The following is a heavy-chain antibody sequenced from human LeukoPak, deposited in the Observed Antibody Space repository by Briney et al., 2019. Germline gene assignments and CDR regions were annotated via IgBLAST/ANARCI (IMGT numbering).Heavy chain of an antibody. CDR1: GGSFSGYY. V-gene: IGHV4-34*01. D-gene: IGHD3-10*01. Sequence: SETLSLTCAVSGGSFSGYYWSWIRQPPGKGLEWIGEINHSGSTNYNPSLKSRVTISVDTSKNQFSLKLSSVTAADTAVYYCARVGEGRGIYYYGSGSYFDWFDRWGQGTLVTVSS. J-gene: IGHJ5*02. CDR2: INHSGST. CDR3: ARVGEGRGIYYYGSGSYFDWFDR.